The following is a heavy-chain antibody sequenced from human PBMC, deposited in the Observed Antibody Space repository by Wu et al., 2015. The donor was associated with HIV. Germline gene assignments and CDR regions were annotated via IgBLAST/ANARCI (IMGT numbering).Heavy chain of an antibody. D-gene: IGHD6-13*01. CDR2: IIPIFGTA. CDR1: GGTFSSYA. J-gene: IGHJ3*02. CDR3: ARDNGAAAGTSNAFDI. Sequence: QVQLVQSGAEVKKPGSSVKVSCKASGGTFSSYAISWVRQAPGQGLEWMGGIIPIFGTANYAQKFQGRVTITTDESTSTAYMELSSLRSEDTAVYYCARDNGAAAGTSNAFDIWGQGDNGHRLF. V-gene: IGHV1-69*05.